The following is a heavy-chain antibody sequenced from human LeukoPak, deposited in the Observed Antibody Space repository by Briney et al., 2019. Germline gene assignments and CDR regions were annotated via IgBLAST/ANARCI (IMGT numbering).Heavy chain of an antibody. V-gene: IGHV1-18*01. J-gene: IGHJ4*02. CDR1: GYTFTSYG. CDR3: ARDRPTNYDSSGYYYEIDY. Sequence: ASVTVSCKASGYTFTSYGISWVRQAPGQGLERMGWISAYNGNTNYAQKLQGRVTMTTDTSTSTAYMELRSLRSDDTAVYYCARDRPTNYDSSGYYYEIDYWGQGTLVTVSS. D-gene: IGHD3-22*01. CDR2: ISAYNGNT.